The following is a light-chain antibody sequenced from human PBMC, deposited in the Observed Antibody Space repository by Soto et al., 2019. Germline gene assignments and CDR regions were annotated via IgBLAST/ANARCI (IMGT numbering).Light chain of an antibody. Sequence: DIVMTQSPLSLPVTPGEPASISCRSSQSLLHSNGYNYLDWYLQKPGQSPLFLIYLGSTRASGVPDRFSGSGSGTDFTLKISRVEAEDVGVYYCMQTLQTPRTFGQGTKLEIK. CDR1: QSLLHSNGYNY. CDR3: MQTLQTPRT. CDR2: LGS. V-gene: IGKV2-28*01. J-gene: IGKJ2*01.